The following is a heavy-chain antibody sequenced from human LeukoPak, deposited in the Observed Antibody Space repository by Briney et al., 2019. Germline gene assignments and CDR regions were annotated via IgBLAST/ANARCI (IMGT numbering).Heavy chain of an antibody. CDR1: GFTFSSYE. J-gene: IGHJ6*02. D-gene: IGHD4-17*01. CDR3: ARAHTVTTLGYYYGMDV. Sequence: GGSLRLSCAASGFTFSSYEMNWVRQAPGKGLEWVSYISSSGSTIYYADSLKGRFTISRDNAKTSLYLQMNSLRAEATAVYYCARAHTVTTLGYYYGMDVWGQGTTVTVSS. V-gene: IGHV3-48*03. CDR2: ISSSGSTI.